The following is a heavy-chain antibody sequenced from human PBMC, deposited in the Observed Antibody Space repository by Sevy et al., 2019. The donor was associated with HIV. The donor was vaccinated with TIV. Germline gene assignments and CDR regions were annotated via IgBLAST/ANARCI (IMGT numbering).Heavy chain of an antibody. Sequence: GGSLRLSCAASGFTFSKYSMSWVRQPPGKGLEWVSTLSFGCGEINHADSVKGRFTISRENSKNSLYLQMNNLRAEDMAVYYCAREGCTKPHDYWGQGTLVTVSS. J-gene: IGHJ4*02. V-gene: IGHV3-23*01. CDR3: AREGCTKPHDY. CDR1: GFTFSKYS. D-gene: IGHD2-8*01. CDR2: LSFGCGEI.